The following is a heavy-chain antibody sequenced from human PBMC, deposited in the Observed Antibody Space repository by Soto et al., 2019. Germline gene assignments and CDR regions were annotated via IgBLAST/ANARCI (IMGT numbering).Heavy chain of an antibody. CDR2: IYHSGST. CDR3: ARXGRYYDILTGYHYGMDV. CDR1: GGSISSGGYS. D-gene: IGHD3-9*01. V-gene: IGHV4-30-2*01. J-gene: IGHJ6*02. Sequence: SETLSLTCAVSGGSISSGGYSWSWIRQPPGKGLEWIGYIYHSGSTYYNPSLKSRVTISVDRSKNQFSLKLSSVTAADTAVYYCARXGRYYDILTGYHYGMDVWGQGTTVTVSS.